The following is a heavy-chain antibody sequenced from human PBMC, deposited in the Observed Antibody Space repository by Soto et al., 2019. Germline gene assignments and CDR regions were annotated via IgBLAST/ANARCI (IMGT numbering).Heavy chain of an antibody. Sequence: KPSETLSLTCAVYGGSFSGYYWSWTRQPPGKGLEWIGEINHSGSTNYNPSLKSRVTISVDTSKNQFSLKLSSVTAADTAVYYCALDSGYDLSYFDYWGQGTLVTVSS. CDR2: INHSGST. CDR1: GGSFSGYY. D-gene: IGHD5-12*01. CDR3: ALDSGYDLSYFDY. J-gene: IGHJ4*02. V-gene: IGHV4-34*01.